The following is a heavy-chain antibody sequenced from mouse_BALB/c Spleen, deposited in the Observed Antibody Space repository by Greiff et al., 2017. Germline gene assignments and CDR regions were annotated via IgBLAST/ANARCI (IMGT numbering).Heavy chain of an antibody. CDR3: ARRDYYGSSYLDY. CDR2: ISNGGGST. CDR1: GFTFSSYT. Sequence: EVQLQESGGGLVQPGGSLKLSCAASGFTFSSYTMSWVRQTPEKRLEWVAYISNGGGSTYYPDTVKGRFTISRDNAKNTLYLQMSSLKSEDTAMYYCARRDYYGSSYLDYWGQGTTLTVSS. V-gene: IGHV5-12-2*01. J-gene: IGHJ2*01. D-gene: IGHD1-1*01.